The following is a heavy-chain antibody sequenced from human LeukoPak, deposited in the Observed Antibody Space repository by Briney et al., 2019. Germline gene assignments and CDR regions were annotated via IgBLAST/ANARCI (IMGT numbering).Heavy chain of an antibody. V-gene: IGHV3-74*01. D-gene: IGHD2-2*01. CDR1: GFTSSTYW. CDR2: INTDGSTT. J-gene: IGHJ4*02. CDR3: AREKKSSTSMDY. Sequence: GGSLRLSCAASGFTSSTYWMHWVRQAPGKGLVWVSRINTDGSTTTYADSVKGRFTISRDNAKNTLYLQMNSLRAEDTAVYYCAREKKSSTSMDYWGQGTLVTVST.